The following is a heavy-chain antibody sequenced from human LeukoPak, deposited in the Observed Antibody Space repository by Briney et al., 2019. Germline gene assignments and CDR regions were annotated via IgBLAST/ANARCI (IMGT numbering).Heavy chain of an antibody. CDR1: GFTFRSYA. CDR2: IWNDGSNK. Sequence: PGGSLRLSCAASGFTFRSYAMHWVRQAPGKGLEWVAVIWNDGSNKYYADSVKGRFTISRDNSKNTLYLQMNSLRAEDTAVYYCAKDPQNPNWGQGTLVTVSS. J-gene: IGHJ4*02. CDR3: AKDPQNPN. V-gene: IGHV3-30*02.